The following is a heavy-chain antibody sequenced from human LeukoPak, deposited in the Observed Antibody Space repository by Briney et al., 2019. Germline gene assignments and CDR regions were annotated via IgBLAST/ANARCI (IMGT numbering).Heavy chain of an antibody. Sequence: GGSLRLSCAASGFTVSSNYMSWVRRAPGKGLEWVSVIYSGGSTYYADSVKGRFTISRDNSKNTLYLQMNSLRAEDTAVYYCARLIAAAGYFDYWGQGTLVTVSS. CDR3: ARLIAAAGYFDY. V-gene: IGHV3-53*01. J-gene: IGHJ4*02. CDR2: IYSGGST. D-gene: IGHD6-13*01. CDR1: GFTVSSNY.